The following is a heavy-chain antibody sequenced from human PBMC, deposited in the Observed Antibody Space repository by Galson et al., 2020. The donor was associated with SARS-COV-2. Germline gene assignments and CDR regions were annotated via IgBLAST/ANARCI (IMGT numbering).Heavy chain of an antibody. Sequence: ASVKVSCKASGYTFTGYYIHWVRQAPGQGLEWMGWINPDSGATNYAQNFQGWVILTRDTSINTAYMELSRLKSDDTAIYYCARGGGGDIVVVPAASDAFDVWGQGTMVTVSS. D-gene: IGHD2-2*01. J-gene: IGHJ3*01. CDR3: ARGGGGDIVVVPAASDAFDV. CDR2: INPDSGAT. CDR1: GYTFTGYY. V-gene: IGHV1-2*04.